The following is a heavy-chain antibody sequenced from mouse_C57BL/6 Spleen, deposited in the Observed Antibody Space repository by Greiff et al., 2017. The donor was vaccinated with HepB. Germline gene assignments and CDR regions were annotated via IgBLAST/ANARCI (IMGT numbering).Heavy chain of an antibody. Sequence: EVKVVESGPELVKPGASVKISCKASGYSFTDYNMNWVKQSNGKSLEWIGVINPNYGTTSYNQKFKGKATLTVDQSSSTAYMQLNSLTSEDSAVYYCASPRLYYGSGYYAMDYWGQGTSVTVSS. CDR2: INPNYGTT. CDR3: ASPRLYYGSGYYAMDY. V-gene: IGHV1-39*01. D-gene: IGHD1-1*01. J-gene: IGHJ4*01. CDR1: GYSFTDYN.